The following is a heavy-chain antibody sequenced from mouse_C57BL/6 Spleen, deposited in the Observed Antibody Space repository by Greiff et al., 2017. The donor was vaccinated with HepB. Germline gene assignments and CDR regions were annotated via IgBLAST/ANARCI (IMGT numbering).Heavy chain of an antibody. Sequence: QVQLQQPGAELVMPGASVKLSCKASGYTFTSYWMHWVKQRPGQGLEWIGEIDPSDSYTNYNQKLKGKSTLTVDKSSSTAYMQLSSLTYEDSAVYYCARASSGYFDYWGQGTTLTVSS. D-gene: IGHD3-2*02. CDR1: GYTFTSYW. CDR3: ARASSGYFDY. CDR2: IDPSDSYT. J-gene: IGHJ2*01. V-gene: IGHV1-69*01.